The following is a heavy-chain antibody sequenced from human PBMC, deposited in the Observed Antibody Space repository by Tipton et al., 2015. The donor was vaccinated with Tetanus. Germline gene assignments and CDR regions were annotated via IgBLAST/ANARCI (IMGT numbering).Heavy chain of an antibody. CDR1: GYTFTNYG. V-gene: IGHV1-2*02. Sequence: QVQLVQSGAEVKEPGASVKVSCKAFGYTFTNYGIHWVRQAPGQGLEWLGWINPDSGGTKYTQNFQGRVTMTRDTPTTTVYLELTSLKSDDTAVYYCARDSYVTGTTSHFDFWGQGSLVNVSS. J-gene: IGHJ4*02. CDR2: INPDSGGT. D-gene: IGHD1-7*01. CDR3: ARDSYVTGTTSHFDF.